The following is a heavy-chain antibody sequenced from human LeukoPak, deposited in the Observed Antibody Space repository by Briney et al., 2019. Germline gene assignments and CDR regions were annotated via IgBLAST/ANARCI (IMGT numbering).Heavy chain of an antibody. CDR1: GYTFTSYD. J-gene: IGHJ6*03. V-gene: IGHV1-46*01. CDR2: INPSGGST. CDR3: ARAGTYCTNGVCYDYYYYMDV. D-gene: IGHD2-8*01. Sequence: ASVKVSCKASGYTFTSYDMHWVRQAPGQGLEWMGIINPSGGSTSYAQKFQGRVTMTRDMSTSTVYMELSSLRSEDTAVYYCARAGTYCTNGVCYDYYYYMDVWGKGTTVTVSS.